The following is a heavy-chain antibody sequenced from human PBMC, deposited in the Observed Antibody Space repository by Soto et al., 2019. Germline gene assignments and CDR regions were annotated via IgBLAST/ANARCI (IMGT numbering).Heavy chain of an antibody. V-gene: IGHV1-69*02. Sequence: QVQLVQSGAEVKKPGSSVKVSCKASGGTFSSYTISWVRQAPGQGLEWMGRIIPILGIANYAQKFQGRVTITADKSTSTPYMELSSLRSEDTAVYYCARLLVLDYYYGMDVWGQGTTVTVSS. CDR2: IIPILGIA. CDR1: GGTFSSYT. D-gene: IGHD6-13*01. CDR3: ARLLVLDYYYGMDV. J-gene: IGHJ6*02.